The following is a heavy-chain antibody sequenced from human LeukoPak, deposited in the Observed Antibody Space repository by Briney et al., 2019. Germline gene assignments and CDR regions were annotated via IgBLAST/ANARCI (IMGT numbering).Heavy chain of an antibody. V-gene: IGHV3-30*02. J-gene: IGHJ6*03. CDR1: GFTFGSYG. CDR3: AKDGGGYYPSYYYYMDV. D-gene: IGHD3-22*01. Sequence: GGSLRLSCAASGFTFGSYGMHWVRQAPGKGLEWVAFIRYDGSNKYYADSVKGRFTISRDNSKNTLYLQMNSLRAEDTAVYYCAKDGGGYYPSYYYYMDVWGKGTTVTISS. CDR2: IRYDGSNK.